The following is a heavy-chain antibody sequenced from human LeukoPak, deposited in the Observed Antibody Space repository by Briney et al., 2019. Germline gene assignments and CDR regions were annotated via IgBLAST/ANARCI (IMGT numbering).Heavy chain of an antibody. J-gene: IGHJ4*02. V-gene: IGHV1-8*01. CDR3: ARRGHKRGVISISY. D-gene: IGHD3-22*01. CDR1: GYTFTSYD. CDR2: MSPNSGNT. Sequence: ASVKASCKASGYTFTSYDINWVRQATGQGLEWMGWMSPNSGNTGYAQKFQGRVTMTRNTSISTAYMELSSLRSEDTAVYYCARRGHKRGVISISYWGQGTLVTVSS.